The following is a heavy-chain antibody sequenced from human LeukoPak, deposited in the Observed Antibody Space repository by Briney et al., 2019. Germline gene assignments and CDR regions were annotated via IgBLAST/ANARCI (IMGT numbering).Heavy chain of an antibody. D-gene: IGHD6-19*01. J-gene: IGHJ3*02. CDR2: IRQDGREE. CDR1: GFGVSNYW. Sequence: PGGSLRLSCAASGFGVSNYWMSWVRQAPGKGLEWVANIRQDGREEYYVDSVKGRFTISRDNADNSLYLQMNSLKVEDTAVYYCARYGNGEWLAHYAFDMWGQGTMVTVSS. CDR3: ARYGNGEWLAHYAFDM. V-gene: IGHV3-7*01.